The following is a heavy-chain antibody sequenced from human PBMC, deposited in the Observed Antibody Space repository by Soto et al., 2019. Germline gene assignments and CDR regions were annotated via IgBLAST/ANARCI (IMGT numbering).Heavy chain of an antibody. D-gene: IGHD6-13*01. CDR3: ARGPRRSWHRGFAY. CDR1: GGSFSGYY. Sequence: PSETLSLTCAVYGGSFSGYYWSWIRQPPGKGLEWIGEINHSGSTNYNPSLKSRVTISVDTSKNQFSLKLSSVTAADTAVYYCARGPRRSWHRGFAYWGQGSLVTVSS. V-gene: IGHV4-34*01. CDR2: INHSGST. J-gene: IGHJ4*02.